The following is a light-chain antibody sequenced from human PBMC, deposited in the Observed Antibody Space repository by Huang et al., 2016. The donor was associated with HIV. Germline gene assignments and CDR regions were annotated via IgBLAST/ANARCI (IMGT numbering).Light chain of an antibody. V-gene: IGKV3-11*01. CDR1: QSVSSD. J-gene: IGKJ2*01. CDR2: GAS. CDR3: QQRSDWPRT. Sequence: EIVLTQSPATLSLSPGERATLSCRASQSVSSDLDWYQQKAGQAPRLLIYGASNRATGNPARFSGSGSGTDFTLTISSLEPEDFAVYYCQQRSDWPRTFGQGTKLEIK.